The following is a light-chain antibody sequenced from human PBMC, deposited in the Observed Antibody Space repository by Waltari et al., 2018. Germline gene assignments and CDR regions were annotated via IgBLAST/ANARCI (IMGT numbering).Light chain of an antibody. CDR1: ALPKQS. J-gene: IGLJ1*01. CDR2: KDS. Sequence: SYELTQPPSVSVSPGQTARIPCSGDALPKQSVYWYQQKPGQAPVLVIYKDSERPSGIPERFSGSSSGTTVTLTISGVQAEDEADYYCQSADSSGTYVFGTGTKVTVL. CDR3: QSADSSGTYV. V-gene: IGLV3-25*03.